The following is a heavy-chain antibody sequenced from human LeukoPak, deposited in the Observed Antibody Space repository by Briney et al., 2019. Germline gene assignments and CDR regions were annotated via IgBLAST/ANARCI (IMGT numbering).Heavy chain of an antibody. V-gene: IGHV3-23*01. D-gene: IGHD2-2*01. CDR1: GFTFSTYA. CDR2: ISGSGGRI. CDR3: AKDGCSSTSCYVDD. J-gene: IGHJ4*02. Sequence: GGSLRLSCAASGFTFSTYAMICVRQAPPKGRVWVSSISGSGGRIYYAASVKSRVTISRDNSKNTLYLQMNSLRAEDTAVYYCAKDGCSSTSCYVDDWGQGTLVTVSS.